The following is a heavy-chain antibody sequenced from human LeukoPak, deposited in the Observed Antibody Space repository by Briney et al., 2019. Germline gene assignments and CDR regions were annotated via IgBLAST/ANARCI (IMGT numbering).Heavy chain of an antibody. CDR2: IYSGGST. CDR3: ARLPNY. Sequence: LAGGSLRLSCAASGFTVSTHYMTWVRQAPGKGLEWVSVIYSGGSTYYAGSVTGRFTISRDNSKNTLYLQMNSLRTEDTAVYYCARLPNYWGQGTLVTVSS. V-gene: IGHV3-66*02. J-gene: IGHJ4*02. CDR1: GFTVSTHY.